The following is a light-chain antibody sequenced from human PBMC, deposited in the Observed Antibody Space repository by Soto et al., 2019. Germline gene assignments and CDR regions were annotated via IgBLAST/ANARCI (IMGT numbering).Light chain of an antibody. V-gene: IGKV1-5*03. CDR1: QTISSW. CDR3: QHYNSYSEA. Sequence: DIQMTQSPSTLSGSVGDRVTITCRASQTISSWLDWYQQKPGKAPKLLIYKASTLKIGVPSRFSGSGSGTEFTLTISSLQPDDFATYYCQHYNSYSEAFGQGTKVEL. CDR2: KAS. J-gene: IGKJ1*01.